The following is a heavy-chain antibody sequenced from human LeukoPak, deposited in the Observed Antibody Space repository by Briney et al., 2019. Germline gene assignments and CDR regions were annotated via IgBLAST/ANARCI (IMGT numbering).Heavy chain of an antibody. J-gene: IGHJ6*03. CDR2: IYPGDSDT. V-gene: IGHV5-51*01. CDR1: GYSFTSYW. D-gene: IGHD1-26*01. CDR3: ARLEHSGSYWAYYYYYMDV. Sequence: GESLKIPCKGSGYSFTSYWIGWVRQMPGKGLEWMGIIYPGDSDTRYSPSFQGQVTISADKSISTAYLQWSSLKASDTAMYYCARLEHSGSYWAYYYYYMDVWGKGTTVTVSS.